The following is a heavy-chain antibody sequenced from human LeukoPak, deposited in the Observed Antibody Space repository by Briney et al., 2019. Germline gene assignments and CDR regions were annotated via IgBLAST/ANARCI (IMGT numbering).Heavy chain of an antibody. CDR1: GFSLSTSGMC. D-gene: IGHD3-22*01. Sequence: SGPTLVNPTQTLTLTCTFSGFSLSTSGMCVSWIRQPPGKALEWLARIDWDDDKYYSTSLKTRLTISKDTSKNQVVLTMTNMDPVDTATYYCARSYYDSSGNSYYIDYWGQGTLVTVSS. J-gene: IGHJ4*02. V-gene: IGHV2-70*11. CDR3: ARSYYDSSGNSYYIDY. CDR2: IDWDDDK.